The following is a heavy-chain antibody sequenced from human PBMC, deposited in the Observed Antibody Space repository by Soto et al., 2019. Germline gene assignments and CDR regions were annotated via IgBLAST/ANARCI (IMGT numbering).Heavy chain of an antibody. V-gene: IGHV1-18*01. CDR2: ISAYNGNT. Sequence: QVQLVQSGAEVKKPGASVKVSCKASVYTFTSYGISWVRQAPGQGLEWMGWISAYNGNTNYAQKLPGSGTMTTDTSTSTAYLELRRLRSDDTAVYYCARDNGDESDYWGQGTLVTVSS. J-gene: IGHJ4*02. D-gene: IGHD2-8*01. CDR1: VYTFTSYG. CDR3: ARDNGDESDY.